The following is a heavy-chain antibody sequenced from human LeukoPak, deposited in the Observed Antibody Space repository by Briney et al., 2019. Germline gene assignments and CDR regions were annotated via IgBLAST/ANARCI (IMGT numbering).Heavy chain of an antibody. V-gene: IGHV3-23*01. CDR2: ITGSSTWT. CDR1: GFTFGTYG. J-gene: IGHJ2*01. D-gene: IGHD7-27*01. Sequence: GGSLRLSCEASGFTFGTYGMTWVRQAPGKGLEWVSGITGSSTWTYYADSVRGRFTISRDNSKNTLHLQMNNLTADDTAIYYCARELVSLGTGYFDLWGRGTLVSVSS. CDR3: ARELVSLGTGYFDL.